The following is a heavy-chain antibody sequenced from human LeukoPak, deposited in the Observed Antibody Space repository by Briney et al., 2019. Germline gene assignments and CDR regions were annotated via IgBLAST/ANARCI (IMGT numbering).Heavy chain of an antibody. J-gene: IGHJ4*02. V-gene: IGHV4-39*07. Sequence: KSSETLSLTCTVSGGSISSNNYYWDWIRQPPGKGLEWIGSISYTGSPYYNPSLKSRVTISVDTSKNQFSLKLSSVTAADTAVYYCARAGTLGGFDYWGQGTLVTVSS. CDR1: GGSISSNNYY. CDR3: ARAGTLGGFDY. D-gene: IGHD1-26*01. CDR2: ISYTGSP.